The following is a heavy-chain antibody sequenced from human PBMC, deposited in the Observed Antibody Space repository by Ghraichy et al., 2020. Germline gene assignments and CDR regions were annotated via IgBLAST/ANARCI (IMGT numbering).Heavy chain of an antibody. CDR1: NGPFDSYY. V-gene: IGHV4-34*01. CDR2: INHSGST. D-gene: IGHD6-13*01. Sequence: SETLSLTCAVYNGPFDSYYWSWIRQPPGKGLEWIGEINHSGSTNYNPSLKSRDALSVDRLKNQFSLRLSFVTAADTAMYYCARGRKSSQQLVPLPFDYWGQGTLVTVSS. CDR3: ARGRKSSQQLVPLPFDY. J-gene: IGHJ4*02.